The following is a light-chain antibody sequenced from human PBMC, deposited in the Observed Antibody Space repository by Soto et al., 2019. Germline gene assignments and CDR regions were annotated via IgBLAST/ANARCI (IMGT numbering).Light chain of an antibody. CDR3: SSYTTYSTLV. J-gene: IGLJ2*01. CDR1: SSDVGGYNY. V-gene: IGLV2-14*01. Sequence: QSALTQPASVSGSPGQSITISCTGASSDVGGYNYVSWYQQYPGKAPKLIIYEVSSRPSGVSNRFSGSKSGNTASLTISGLRAEDEAVYYCSSYTTYSTLVFGGGTKLTVL. CDR2: EVS.